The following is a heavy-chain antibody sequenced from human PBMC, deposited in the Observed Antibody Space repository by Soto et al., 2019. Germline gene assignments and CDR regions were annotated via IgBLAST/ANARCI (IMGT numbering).Heavy chain of an antibody. CDR2: FYYGGST. D-gene: IGHD6-13*01. V-gene: IGHV4-39*01. J-gene: IGHJ5*02. CDR1: GGSIKSSTYY. CDR3: ARQRSSWLGWFDP. Sequence: QLQLQESGPGLVKPSETLSLTCTVSGGSIKSSTYYWGWTRQPPGKGLEWIGSFYYGGSTHYNPSLKSRVTISVDTSKKQFSLKLSSVTAADTAVYYCARQRSSWLGWFDPWGQGTLVTVSS.